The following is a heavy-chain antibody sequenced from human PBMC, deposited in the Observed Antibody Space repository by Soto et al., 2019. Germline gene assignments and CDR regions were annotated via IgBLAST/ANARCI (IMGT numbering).Heavy chain of an antibody. J-gene: IGHJ3*02. Sequence: QVQLVESGGGVVQPGRSLRLSCAASGFTFSSYGMHWVRQAPGTGLEWVAVISYDGSNKYYADSVKGRFTISRDNSKNTLYLQMNSLRAEDTAVYYCATGGDIVVVPAAETDAFDIWGQGTMVTVSS. CDR1: GFTFSSYG. D-gene: IGHD2-2*01. CDR2: ISYDGSNK. V-gene: IGHV3-30*03. CDR3: ATGGDIVVVPAAETDAFDI.